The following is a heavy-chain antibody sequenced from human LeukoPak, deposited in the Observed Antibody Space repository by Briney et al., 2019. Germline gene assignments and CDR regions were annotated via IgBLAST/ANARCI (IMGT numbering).Heavy chain of an antibody. D-gene: IGHD5-24*01. V-gene: IGHV4-34*01. J-gene: IGHJ4*02. Sequence: SETLSLTCAVYGGSFSGYYWSWIRQPPGKGLEWIGEINHSGSTNYNPSLKSRVTISVDTSKNQFSLKLSSVTAADTAVYYCARDRDGYNGFDYWGQGTLVTVSS. CDR3: ARDRDGYNGFDY. CDR2: INHSGST. CDR1: GGSFSGYY.